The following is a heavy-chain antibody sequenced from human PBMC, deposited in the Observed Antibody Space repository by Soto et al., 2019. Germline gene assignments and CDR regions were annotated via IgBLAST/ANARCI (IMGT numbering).Heavy chain of an antibody. CDR2: INPSGGST. D-gene: IGHD6-19*01. V-gene: IGHV1-46*01. J-gene: IGHJ6*02. CDR1: GYTFTSYY. Sequence: AASVKVSCKASGYTFTSYYMHWVRQAPGQGLEWMGIINPSGGSTSYAQKFQGRVTMTRDTSTSTVYMELSSLRSEDTAVYYCARDLVAGTYYYYGMDVWGQGTTVTVSS. CDR3: ARDLVAGTYYYYGMDV.